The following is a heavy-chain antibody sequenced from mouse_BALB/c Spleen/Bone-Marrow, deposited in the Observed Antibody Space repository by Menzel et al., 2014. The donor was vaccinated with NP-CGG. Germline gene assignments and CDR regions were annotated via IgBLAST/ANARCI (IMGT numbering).Heavy chain of an antibody. CDR3: ARGDYRYDETMDY. CDR1: GYTFTDYA. V-gene: IGHV1S137*01. J-gene: IGHJ4*01. Sequence: VQLQQSGPELARPGVSVKISCKGSGYTFTDYAMHWVKRSHAKSLEWIGLISTFSGNTNYNQKFKGKATMTVDKSSSTAYMELARLTSEDSAIYYCARGDYRYDETMDYWGQGTSVTVSS. D-gene: IGHD2-14*01. CDR2: ISTFSGNT.